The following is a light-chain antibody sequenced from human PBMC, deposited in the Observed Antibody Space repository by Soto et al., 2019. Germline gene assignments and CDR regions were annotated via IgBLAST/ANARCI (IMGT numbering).Light chain of an antibody. CDR1: SSNIGAGYV. J-gene: IGLJ1*01. CDR2: SDN. V-gene: IGLV1-40*01. CDR3: NSFTTTNTYV. Sequence: QSVLTQPPSVSGAPGQRVTISCTGSSSNIGAGYVVHWYQQLPGAAPKLLIFSDNNRPSGVPDRFSGSKSGTSASLAITGLRAEDEADYYCNSFTTTNTYVFGTGTKVTVL.